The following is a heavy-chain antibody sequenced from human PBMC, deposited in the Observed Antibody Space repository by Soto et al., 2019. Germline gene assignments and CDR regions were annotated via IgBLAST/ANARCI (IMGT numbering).Heavy chain of an antibody. CDR1: GGTFSSYA. V-gene: IGHV1-69*06. D-gene: IGHD6-13*01. CDR3: ATEAAAGKGY. Sequence: QVQLVQSGAEVKKPGFSVKVSCKAFGGTFSSYAISWVRQAPGQGLEWMGGIILIFSTANYAQRVQGRVMITADKSTSTAYMELISLRSEDTAVYYCATEAAAGKGYWGQGTLVTVSS. CDR2: IILIFSTA. J-gene: IGHJ4*02.